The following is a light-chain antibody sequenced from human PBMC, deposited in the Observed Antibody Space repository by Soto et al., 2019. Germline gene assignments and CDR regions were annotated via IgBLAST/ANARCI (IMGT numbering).Light chain of an antibody. CDR1: KLGDKY. CDR2: QDS. V-gene: IGLV3-1*01. CDR3: QAWDSSPVV. Sequence: SYELTQPPSVSVSPGQTASITCSGDKLGDKYACWYQQKPGRSPVLVIYQDSKRPSGIPERFSGSNSGNTATLTISGTRAMDEADYYCQAWDSSPVVFGGGTKLTVL. J-gene: IGLJ2*01.